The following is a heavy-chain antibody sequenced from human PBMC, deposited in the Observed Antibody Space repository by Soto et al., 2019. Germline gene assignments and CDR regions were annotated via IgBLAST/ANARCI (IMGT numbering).Heavy chain of an antibody. CDR2: IIPIFGTA. D-gene: IGHD2-21*02. CDR3: AGLCGSDCYSLIGYCYYGMDV. J-gene: IGHJ6*02. V-gene: IGHV1-69*12. CDR1: GGTFSSYA. Sequence: QVQLVQSGAEVKKPGSSVKVSCKASGGTFSSYAISWVRQAPGQGLEWMGGIIPIFGTANYAQKFQGRVTITADESTSSAHLELSSLRSEDTAVYYCAGLCGSDCYSLIGYCYYGMDVWGQGTTGTVSS.